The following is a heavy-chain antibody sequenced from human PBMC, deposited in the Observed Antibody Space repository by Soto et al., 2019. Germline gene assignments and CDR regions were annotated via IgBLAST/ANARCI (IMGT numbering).Heavy chain of an antibody. CDR2: IYYSGST. J-gene: IGHJ6*02. CDR3: ATASITGTTWPYYYGMDV. V-gene: IGHV4-59*01. D-gene: IGHD1-7*01. Sequence: PSETLSLTCTVSGGSISSYYWSWIRQPPGKGLEWIGYIYYSGSTNYNPSLKSRVTISVDTSKNQFSLKLSSVTAADTAVYYCATASITGTTWPYYYGMDVWGQGTTVTVSS. CDR1: GGSISSYY.